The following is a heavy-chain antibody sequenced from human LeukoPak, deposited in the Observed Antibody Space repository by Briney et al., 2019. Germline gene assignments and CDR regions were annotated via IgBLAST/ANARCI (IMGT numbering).Heavy chain of an antibody. CDR1: GVIFSTSY. Sequence: GGSLRLSCAASGVIFSTSYMSWVRQAPGKGLEWVSIMYSGGTASYADSVKGRFTVSRDNSKNTLYLQMNSLRAEDTAVYYCARVPDYWGQGTLVTVSS. CDR3: ARVPDY. V-gene: IGHV3-53*01. CDR2: MYSGGTA. J-gene: IGHJ4*02.